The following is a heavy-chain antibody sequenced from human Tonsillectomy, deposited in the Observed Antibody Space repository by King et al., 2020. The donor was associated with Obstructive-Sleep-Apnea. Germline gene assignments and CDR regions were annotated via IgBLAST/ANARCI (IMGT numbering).Heavy chain of an antibody. D-gene: IGHD3-3*01. CDR3: ARGHADYDFLSGTSYYYGLDV. CDR1: GGSISSSDW. V-gene: IGHV4-4*02. J-gene: IGHJ6*02. CDR2: IYHSGST. Sequence: VQLQESGPGLVKPSGTLSLTCAVSGGSISSSDWWSWVRQPPGKGLEWIGEIYHSGSTNYNPSLKSRVTISIDKSKNQFSLKLSSVTAADTAVYYCARGHADYDFLSGTSYYYGLDVWGQGTTVTVSS.